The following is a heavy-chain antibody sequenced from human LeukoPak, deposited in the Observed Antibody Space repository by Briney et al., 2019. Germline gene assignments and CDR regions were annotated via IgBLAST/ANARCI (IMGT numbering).Heavy chain of an antibody. CDR3: ARDVWDVGYY. CDR2: ISSSSSYI. J-gene: IGHJ4*02. V-gene: IGHV3-21*01. CDR1: GFTFSSYS. D-gene: IGHD1-26*01. Sequence: GGSLRLSCAASGFTFSSYSMNWVRQAPGKGLEWVSSISSSSSYIYYADSVKGRFTISRDNAKNSLYLQMNSPRAEDTAVYYCARDVWDVGYYWGQGTLVTVSS.